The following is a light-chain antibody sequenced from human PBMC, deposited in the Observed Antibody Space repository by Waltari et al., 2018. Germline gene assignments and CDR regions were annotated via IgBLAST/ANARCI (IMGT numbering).Light chain of an antibody. Sequence: QSALTQPRPVSGSPGQSVPLSCTGPISDIGCYDYVPWYQHHPGKAPKLIIYDVTKRPSGVPDRFSASKSDNTASLTISGLQAEDEADYYCCSYAGSITFWVFGGGTKLTVL. J-gene: IGLJ3*02. CDR1: ISDIGCYDY. V-gene: IGLV2-11*01. CDR2: DVT. CDR3: CSYAGSITFWV.